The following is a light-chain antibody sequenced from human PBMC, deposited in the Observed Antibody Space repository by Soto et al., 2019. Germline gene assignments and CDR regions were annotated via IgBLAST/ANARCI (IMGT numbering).Light chain of an antibody. V-gene: IGLV4-69*01. Sequence: QSVLTQSPSASASLGASGKLTCTLSSEYSSYAIAWHQQQPEKGPRYLMKLNSDGSHSKGDGIPDRFYGSSSGAERYLTISTLQSGDEADYYGQTWGTGIRVFGGGTKLTVL. CDR3: QTWGTGIRV. CDR2: LNSDGSH. J-gene: IGLJ3*02. CDR1: SEYSSYA.